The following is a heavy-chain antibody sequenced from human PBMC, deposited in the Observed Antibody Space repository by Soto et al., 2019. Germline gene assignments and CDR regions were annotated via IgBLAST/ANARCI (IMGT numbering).Heavy chain of an antibody. V-gene: IGHV4-59*01. Sequence: KPSETLSLTCTVSGGSISSYYWSWIRQPPGKGLEWIGYIYYSGSTNYNPSLKSRVTISVDTSKNQFSLKLSSVTAADTAVYYCARAIGKGSSWYTLRNDYYYYGMDVWGQGTTVTVSS. D-gene: IGHD6-13*01. CDR1: GGSISSYY. CDR3: ARAIGKGSSWYTLRNDYYYYGMDV. J-gene: IGHJ6*02. CDR2: IYYSGST.